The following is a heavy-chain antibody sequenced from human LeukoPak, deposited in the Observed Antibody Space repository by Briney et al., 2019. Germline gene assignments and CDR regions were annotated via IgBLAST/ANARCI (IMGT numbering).Heavy chain of an antibody. CDR2: IYYTGST. CDR3: ARHISGAATLD. V-gene: IGHV4-59*08. CDR1: GGSMSNYY. Sequence: PSQTLSLTCSLSGGSMSNYYGSWIRQPPGKGLEWIAYIYYTGSTYYNPSLKSLVTMSVDTSKNQFSLTLSSVTAADTAVYYCARHISGAATLDWGQGTLVTVSS. D-gene: IGHD3-3*02. J-gene: IGHJ4*02.